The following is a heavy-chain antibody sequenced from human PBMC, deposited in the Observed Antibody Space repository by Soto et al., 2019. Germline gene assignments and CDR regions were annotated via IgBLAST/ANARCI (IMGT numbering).Heavy chain of an antibody. V-gene: IGHV4-31*03. J-gene: IGHJ5*02. D-gene: IGHD6-6*01. Sequence: SETLSLTCTVSGGSISSGGYYWSWIRQHPGKGLEWIGYICYSGSTYYNPSLKSRVTISVDTSKNQFSLKLSSVTAADTAVYYFARDVGAARPGAWFDPWGQGTLVTVSS. CDR3: ARDVGAARPGAWFDP. CDR1: GGSISSGGYY. CDR2: ICYSGST.